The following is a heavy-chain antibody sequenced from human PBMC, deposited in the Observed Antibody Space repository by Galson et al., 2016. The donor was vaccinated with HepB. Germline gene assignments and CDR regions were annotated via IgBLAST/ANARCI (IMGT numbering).Heavy chain of an antibody. V-gene: IGHV4-39*07. CDR1: GASISSSSYY. D-gene: IGHD3-3*02. Sequence: EPLSLTCTVSGASISSSSYYWGWIRQPPGKGLEWIASISYSGSTTYYNPSLKSRVTISIDTSKNQFSLKLNSVTAADTAVYYCARVPASTRFDYWGQGTLVTVSS. CDR3: ARVPASTRFDY. J-gene: IGHJ4*02. CDR2: ISYSGSTT.